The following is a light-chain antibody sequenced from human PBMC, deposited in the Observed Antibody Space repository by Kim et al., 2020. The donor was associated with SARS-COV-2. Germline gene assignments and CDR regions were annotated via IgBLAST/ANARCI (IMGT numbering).Light chain of an antibody. CDR2: EAS. CDR3: QNYNSAPRT. V-gene: IGKV1-27*01. Sequence: ASVGDRVTSTCRASQGISNYLAWYQQKPGEVPQLLIYEASALQSGVPSRFSGSGSGTDFTLTIGGLQPEDVATYYCQNYNSAPRTFGQGTKVDIK. J-gene: IGKJ1*01. CDR1: QGISNY.